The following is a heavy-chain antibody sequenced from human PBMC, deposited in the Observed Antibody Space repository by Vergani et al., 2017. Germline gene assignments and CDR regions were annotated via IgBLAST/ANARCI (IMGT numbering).Heavy chain of an antibody. CDR1: GYTFTSYG. CDR2: ISAYNGNT. J-gene: IGHJ4*02. D-gene: IGHD5-12*01. V-gene: IGHV1-18*01. Sequence: QVQLVQSGAEVKKPGASVKVSCKASGYTFTSYGISWVRQAPGQGLEWMGWISAYNGNTNYAQKLQGRVTMTTDTSTSTAYMELRSLRSDDTAVYYCAGDHPAGRVATIKGADYWGQGTLVTVSS. CDR3: AGDHPAGRVATIKGADY.